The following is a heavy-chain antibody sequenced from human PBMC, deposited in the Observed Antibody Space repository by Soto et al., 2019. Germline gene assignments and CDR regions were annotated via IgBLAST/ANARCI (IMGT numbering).Heavy chain of an antibody. Sequence: PSETLSLTCTVSGGSISSYYWSWIRQPPGKGLEWIGYIYYSGSTNYNPSLKSRVTISVDTSKNQFSLKLSSVTAADTAVYYCARDQGNGGYCSGGSCPELLGYAFDIWGQGTMVTVSS. CDR1: GGSISSYY. J-gene: IGHJ3*02. V-gene: IGHV4-59*01. CDR3: ARDQGNGGYCSGGSCPELLGYAFDI. D-gene: IGHD2-15*01. CDR2: IYYSGST.